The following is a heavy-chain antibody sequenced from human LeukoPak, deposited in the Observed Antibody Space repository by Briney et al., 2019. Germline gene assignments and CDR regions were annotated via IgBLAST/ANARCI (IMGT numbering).Heavy chain of an antibody. Sequence: ASVKASCKASGYTFTSYDINWVRQATGQGLEWMGWMNPYNGNTEYAQKFEGRVIMTRDTSISTAYLELSSLTSEDTAVYYCARAAVNLHPNHYYYMDVWGKGTTVTVSS. CDR3: ARAAVNLHPNHYYYMDV. CDR1: GYTFTSYD. V-gene: IGHV1-8*01. J-gene: IGHJ6*03. CDR2: MNPYNGNT.